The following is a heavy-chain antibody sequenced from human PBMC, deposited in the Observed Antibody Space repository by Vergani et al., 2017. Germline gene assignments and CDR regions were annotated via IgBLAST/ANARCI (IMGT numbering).Heavy chain of an antibody. CDR3: AHISDYDILTGYYYFKY. J-gene: IGHJ4*02. CDR1: GFSLSTSAVG. CDR2: IYWNEDK. D-gene: IGHD3-9*01. Sequence: QITLKESGPTLVTPTQTLTLTCTFSGFSLSTSAVGVGWIRQPPEKALEWLALIYWNEDKRYSPSLKTRLTITRDTSKNQVVLTMTNMDPVDTATYYCAHISDYDILTGYYYFKYWGQGNLVTVSS. V-gene: IGHV2-5*01.